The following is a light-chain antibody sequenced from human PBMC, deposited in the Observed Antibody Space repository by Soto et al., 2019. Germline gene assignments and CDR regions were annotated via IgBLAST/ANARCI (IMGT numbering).Light chain of an antibody. Sequence: DIQLTQSPSFLSTSVGDRVTITCRASQGISNYLAWYQQKPGKAPKLLIYAASTLQSGVPSRFSGSGYGTEFTLAISSLQPEDFATYYFQQFNSYPRTFGQGTNVDI. CDR1: QGISNY. CDR3: QQFNSYPRT. CDR2: AAS. J-gene: IGKJ1*01. V-gene: IGKV1-9*01.